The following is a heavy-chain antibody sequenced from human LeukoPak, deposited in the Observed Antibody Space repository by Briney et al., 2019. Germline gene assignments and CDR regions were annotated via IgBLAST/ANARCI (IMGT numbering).Heavy chain of an antibody. CDR2: IHHSGST. CDR1: GYSISSDSY. D-gene: IGHD6-13*01. Sequence: PSETLSLTCTVSGYSISSDSYWGWVRQPPGKGLEWIGGIHHSGSTYYNPSLKSRVIISVDTSRNQFSLRLSSVTAADTAQYFCARDIFSGSSWYVGYWGQGIQVTVSS. V-gene: IGHV4-38-2*02. CDR3: ARDIFSGSSWYVGY. J-gene: IGHJ4*02.